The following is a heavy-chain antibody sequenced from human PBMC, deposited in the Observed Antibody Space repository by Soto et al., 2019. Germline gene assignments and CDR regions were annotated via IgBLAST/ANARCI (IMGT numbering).Heavy chain of an antibody. D-gene: IGHD4-17*01. CDR3: ARQDGDGLFYFDY. Sequence: PSETLSLTCAVYGGSFSGYYWSWIRQPPGKGLEWIGSIYYSGSTYYNPSLKSRVTISVDTSKNQFSLKLSSVTAADTAIYYCARQDGDGLFYFDYWGQGTPVTVSS. V-gene: IGHV4-34*01. CDR1: GGSFSGYY. CDR2: IYYSGST. J-gene: IGHJ4*02.